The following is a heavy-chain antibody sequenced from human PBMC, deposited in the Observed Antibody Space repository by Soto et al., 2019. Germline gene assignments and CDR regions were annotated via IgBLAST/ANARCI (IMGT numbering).Heavy chain of an antibody. J-gene: IGHJ4*02. Sequence: GGSLRLSCAASGMKFSSYAMIWVRQAPGKGLEWVSAISGSAGTTWYADSVKGRFTMSRDNSKNTLYLQMNSLRAEDTAVYYCATDPLGGIVVVPPGMKYWGQGTLVTVSS. CDR2: ISGSAGTT. V-gene: IGHV3-23*01. CDR1: GMKFSSYA. D-gene: IGHD2-2*01. CDR3: ATDPLGGIVVVPPGMKY.